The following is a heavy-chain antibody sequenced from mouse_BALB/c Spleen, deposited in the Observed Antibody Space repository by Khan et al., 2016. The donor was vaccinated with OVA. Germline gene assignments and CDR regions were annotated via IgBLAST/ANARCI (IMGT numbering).Heavy chain of an antibody. CDR3: ARGSFGNYQFAY. J-gene: IGHJ3*01. CDR2: IFPGTGTT. CDR1: GYTFTSYW. D-gene: IGHD2-1*01. V-gene: IGHV1S132*01. Sequence: VQLQESGAELVKPGASVKLSCKTSGYTFTSYWIQWVKQRPGQGLGWMGQIFPGTGTTYYNENFKGKATLTVDTSSNTAYMQFSSLTSEDYAVYSCARGSFGNYQFAYWGQGPLVTVSP.